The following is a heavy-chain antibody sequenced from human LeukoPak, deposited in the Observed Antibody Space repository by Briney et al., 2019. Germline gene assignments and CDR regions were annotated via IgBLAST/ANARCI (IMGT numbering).Heavy chain of an antibody. CDR1: GYTFTSYD. D-gene: IGHD4-17*01. CDR2: MNPNSGNT. Sequence: GASVKVSCKASGYTFTSYDINWVRQATGQGLEWMGWMNPNSGNTGYAQKFQGRVTMTRNTSISTAYMELSSLGSEDTAVYYCARDYGDYNWFDPWGQGTLVTVSS. V-gene: IGHV1-8*01. J-gene: IGHJ5*02. CDR3: ARDYGDYNWFDP.